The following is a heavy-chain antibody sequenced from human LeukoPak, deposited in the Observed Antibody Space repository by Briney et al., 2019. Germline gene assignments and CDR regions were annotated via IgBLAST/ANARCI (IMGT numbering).Heavy chain of an antibody. Sequence: GGSLRLSCAASGFTFSNYHINWVRQAPGKGLEWVSYISSGSSPMYYADSVKGRFTISRDDAKNSLYLQMNSLRAEDTAVYYCARYSSPYYLDYWGQGTLVTVSS. CDR3: ARYSSPYYLDY. CDR1: GFTFSNYH. D-gene: IGHD2-21*01. V-gene: IGHV3-48*01. CDR2: ISSGSSPM. J-gene: IGHJ4*02.